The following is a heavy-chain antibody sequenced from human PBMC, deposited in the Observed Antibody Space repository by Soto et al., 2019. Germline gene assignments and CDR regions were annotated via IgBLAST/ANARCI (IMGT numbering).Heavy chain of an antibody. CDR2: ISNRGDT. D-gene: IGHD2-15*01. Sequence: EVQLVESGGGLVQPGGSLRLSCTASGFIVSDTYMNWVRQAPGKGLEWVSVISNRGDTHYADSVRGRFSLSRDIADNTLHLQMNNLRVDDRAVYYCAREPRYCRGGSCSITGDAFDIWGQATMVTVSS. V-gene: IGHV3-66*01. CDR3: AREPRYCRGGSCSITGDAFDI. J-gene: IGHJ3*02. CDR1: GFIVSDTY.